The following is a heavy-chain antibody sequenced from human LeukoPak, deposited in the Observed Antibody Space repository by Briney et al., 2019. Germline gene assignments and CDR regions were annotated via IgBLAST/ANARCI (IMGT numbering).Heavy chain of an antibody. CDR2: IYYSGST. J-gene: IGHJ5*02. D-gene: IGHD6-13*01. CDR3: ARHPSSSWWVYWFDP. CDR1: GGSLSGYY. Sequence: SETLSLTCAVYGGSLSGYYWGWIRQPPGKGLEWIGSIYYSGSTYYNPSLKSRVTISVDTSKDQFSLKLSSVTAADTAVYYCARHPSSSWWVYWFDPWGQGTLATVSS. V-gene: IGHV4-39*01.